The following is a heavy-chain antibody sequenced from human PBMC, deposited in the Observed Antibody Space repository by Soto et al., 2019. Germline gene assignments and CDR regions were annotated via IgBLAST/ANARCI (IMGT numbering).Heavy chain of an antibody. V-gene: IGHV3-9*01. CDR2: ISWNSGSI. CDR1: GFTFDDYA. J-gene: IGHJ6*02. Sequence: PGGSLRLSCAASGFTFDDYAMHWVRQAPGKGLEWVSGISWNSGSIGYADSVKGRFTISRDNAKNSLYLQMNSLRAEDTALYYCAKVAVAGVYYYYYGMDVWGQGTTVTVSS. CDR3: AKVAVAGVYYYYYGMDV. D-gene: IGHD6-19*01.